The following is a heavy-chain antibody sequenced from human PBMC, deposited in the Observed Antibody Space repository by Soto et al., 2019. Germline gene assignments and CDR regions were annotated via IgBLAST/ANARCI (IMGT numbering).Heavy chain of an antibody. V-gene: IGHV3-33*01. CDR3: ARDQTGSYPYNWFDP. CDR1: GFTFSNYA. CDR2: IWSDGSNK. Sequence: QVPLVESGGGVVQPGRSLSPSCAASGFTFSNYAIHWVRQAPGKGLEWVSVIWSDGSNKYYTDSVKGRFTISRDNSKNTVHLQMNSLRAEDTAVYYCARDQTGSYPYNWFDPWGQGTLVTVSS. D-gene: IGHD1-26*01. J-gene: IGHJ5*02.